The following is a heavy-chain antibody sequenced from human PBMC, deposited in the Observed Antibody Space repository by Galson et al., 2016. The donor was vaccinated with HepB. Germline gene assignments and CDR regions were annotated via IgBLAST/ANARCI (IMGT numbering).Heavy chain of an antibody. V-gene: IGHV5-10-1*01. CDR1: GYSFATYW. J-gene: IGHJ4*02. Sequence: QSGAEVKKPGESLRISCKGSGYSFATYWISWVRQMPGKGLEWMGKIDPSDSYTNYSPSFQGHVTISADKSISTAYLQWSSLKASDTAMCYCARHHYDMLTGYYNYWGQGTLVTVSS. CDR3: ARHHYDMLTGYYNY. D-gene: IGHD3-9*01. CDR2: IDPSDSYT.